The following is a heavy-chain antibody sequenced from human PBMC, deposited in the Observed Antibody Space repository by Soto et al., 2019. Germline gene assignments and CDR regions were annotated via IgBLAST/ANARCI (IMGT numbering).Heavy chain of an antibody. Sequence: WGSVRLSCAASGFTFSSAWMNWVRQAPGEGLEWVGRIKSKIDVETTDYAAFVKGRFTISRDDSKKTLYVQMNSLKTDDTAVYYCTTGYTITWHDQPWGKGTLVTVSS. V-gene: IGHV3-15*01. D-gene: IGHD5-12*01. CDR3: TTGYTITWHDQP. J-gene: IGHJ5*02. CDR2: IKSKIDVETT. CDR1: GFTFSSAW.